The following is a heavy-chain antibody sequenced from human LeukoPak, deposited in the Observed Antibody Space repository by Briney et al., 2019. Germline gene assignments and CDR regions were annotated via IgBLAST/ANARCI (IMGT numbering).Heavy chain of an antibody. CDR2: ISSSGSTI. J-gene: IGHJ4*02. Sequence: GGSLRLSCAASGFTFSSYEMNWVRQAPGKGLEWVSYISSSGSTIYYADSVKGRFTISRDNAKNSLYLQMNSLRAEDTAVYYCASSFGPFGVPYYDILTGYRYYFDYWGQGTLVTVSS. CDR1: GFTFSSYE. CDR3: ASSFGPFGVPYYDILTGYRYYFDY. V-gene: IGHV3-48*03. D-gene: IGHD3-9*01.